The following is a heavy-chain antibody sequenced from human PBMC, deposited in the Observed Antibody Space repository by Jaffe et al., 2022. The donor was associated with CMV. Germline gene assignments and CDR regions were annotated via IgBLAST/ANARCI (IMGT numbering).Heavy chain of an antibody. CDR2: INHSGST. CDR1: GGSFSGYY. V-gene: IGHV4-34*01. CDR3: ARGNTQGPRYCSGGSCYSHWFDP. D-gene: IGHD2-15*01. Sequence: QVQLQQWGAGLLKPSETLSLTCAVYGGSFSGYYWSWIRQPPGKGLEWIGEINHSGSTNYNPSLKSRVTISVDTSKNQFSLKLSSVTAADTAVYYCARGNTQGPRYCSGGSCYSHWFDPWGQGTLVTVSS. J-gene: IGHJ5*02.